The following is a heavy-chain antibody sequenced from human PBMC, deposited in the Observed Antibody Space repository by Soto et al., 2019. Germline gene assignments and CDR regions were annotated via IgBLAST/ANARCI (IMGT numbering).Heavy chain of an antibody. CDR3: ARDGVGPHGMDV. J-gene: IGHJ6*02. CDR2: IYTSGNT. V-gene: IGHV4-4*07. D-gene: IGHD2-8*01. CDR1: GASVTSYY. Sequence: QVQLQGSDPRLLKPSETLSLTCTVSGASVTSYYLSWIRQPAGKGLDWIGRIYTSGNTDYNPSLKSRVTLSLETSQNQVSLKLSYVTAADTAIYYCARDGVGPHGMDVWGQGTTVTVSS.